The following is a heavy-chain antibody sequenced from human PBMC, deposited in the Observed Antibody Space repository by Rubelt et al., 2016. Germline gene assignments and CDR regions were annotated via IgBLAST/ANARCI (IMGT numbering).Heavy chain of an antibody. CDR3: ARQRRDGYNH. D-gene: IGHD5-24*01. Sequence: QLQLQESGPGLVKPSETLSLTCTVSGGSISSSSYYWGWIRQPPGKGLEWIGSIYYSGSTYYNPSLKSRVTISVDTSKNQVSLKLSSVTAADTAVYYCARQRRDGYNHWGQGTLVTVSS. V-gene: IGHV4-39*01. CDR2: IYYSGST. J-gene: IGHJ4*02. CDR1: GGSISSSSYY.